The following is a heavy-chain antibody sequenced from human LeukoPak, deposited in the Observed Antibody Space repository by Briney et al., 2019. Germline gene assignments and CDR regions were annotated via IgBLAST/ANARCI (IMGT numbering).Heavy chain of an antibody. CDR2: VSHDGRGK. V-gene: IGHV3-30*18. CDR3: AKAGYGGSSTTTYGDY. Sequence: PGRSLTLSCAASGFTFSSFGMHWVRQAPGKGLEWVAIVSHDGRGKHYADSVKGRFTISRDNTKNTLYLQMNSLRGDDTAVYYCAKAGYGGSSTTTYGDYWGQGTLVAVPS. CDR1: GFTFSSFG. J-gene: IGHJ4*02. D-gene: IGHD2-15*01.